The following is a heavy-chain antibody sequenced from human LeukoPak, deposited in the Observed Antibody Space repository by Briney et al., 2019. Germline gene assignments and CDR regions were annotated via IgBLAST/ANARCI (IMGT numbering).Heavy chain of an antibody. V-gene: IGHV3-30*04. CDR3: AREDY. J-gene: IGHJ4*02. CDR2: ISYDGSNK. CDR1: GFTFSSYA. Sequence: GGSLRLSCAASGFTFSSYAMHWVRQAPGKGLEWVAVISYDGSNKYYADSVRGRFTISRDNSKNTLYLQMNSLRAEDTAVYYCAREDYWGQGTLVTVSS.